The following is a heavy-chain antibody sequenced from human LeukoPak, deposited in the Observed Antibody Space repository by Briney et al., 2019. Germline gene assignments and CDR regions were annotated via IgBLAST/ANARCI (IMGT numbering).Heavy chain of an antibody. CDR3: AKQSAGLRFDP. J-gene: IGHJ5*02. V-gene: IGHV3-23*01. Sequence: GGSLRLSCAASGFIFSNYALAWVRQAPGRGLEWVSGISRIGGSTHYADSVKGRFTISRDNSKNTLYLQMNSLRAEDTAVYYCAKQSAGLRFDPWGQGTLVTVSS. CDR2: ISRIGGST. CDR1: GFIFSNYA.